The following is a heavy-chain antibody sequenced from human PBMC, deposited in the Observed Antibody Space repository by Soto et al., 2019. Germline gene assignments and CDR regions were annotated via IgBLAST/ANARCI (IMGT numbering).Heavy chain of an antibody. J-gene: IGHJ4*02. CDR2: VSAYSGNT. CDR3: ARDVNYRFDS. Sequence: VKVSCKASGYTFTSNGISWVQQAPGQGLEWIGWVSAYSGNTNYAQKIQGRVTMTTDTSTSTAYMELGSLRYHDTAVYFCARDVNYRFDSWGQGTLVTVSS. D-gene: IGHD4-4*01. CDR1: GYTFTSNG. V-gene: IGHV1-18*01.